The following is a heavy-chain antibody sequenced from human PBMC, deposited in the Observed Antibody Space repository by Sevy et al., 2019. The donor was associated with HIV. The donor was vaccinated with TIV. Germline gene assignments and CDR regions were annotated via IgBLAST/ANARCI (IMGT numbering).Heavy chain of an antibody. CDR2: INNGGST. Sequence: GGSLRLSCGASGFTFSNYAMSWVRQAPGKGPEWVSGINNGGSTYYADSVKGRFTISRDNSKKMVFLQMNSLRAEDTAVYYCASGDTTMITDLDYSGQGALVTVSS. D-gene: IGHD5-18*01. J-gene: IGHJ4*02. CDR1: GFTFSNYA. V-gene: IGHV3-23*01. CDR3: ASGDTTMITDLDY.